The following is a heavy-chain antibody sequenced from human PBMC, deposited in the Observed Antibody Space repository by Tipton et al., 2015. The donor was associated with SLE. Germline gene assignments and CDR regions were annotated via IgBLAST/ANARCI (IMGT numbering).Heavy chain of an antibody. D-gene: IGHD2-2*01. Sequence: TLSLTCTVSGGSISSYYWSWIRQPPGKGLEWIGYIYYSGSTNYNPSLKSRVTISVGTSKNQFSLKLSSVTAADTAVYYCARDKSYCSSTSCDFWYFDLWGRGTLVTVSS. CDR1: GGSISSYY. CDR3: ARDKSYCSSTSCDFWYFDL. J-gene: IGHJ2*01. CDR2: IYYSGST. V-gene: IGHV4-59*01.